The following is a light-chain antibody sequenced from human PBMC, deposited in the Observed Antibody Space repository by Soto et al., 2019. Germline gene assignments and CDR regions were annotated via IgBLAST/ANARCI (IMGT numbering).Light chain of an antibody. Sequence: DIPMTQSPSSVSASLGDTVTITCRASQDINVYLNWYQQKPGGVPKLLIYSGSTLHSGVPSRFTGSGSETDFTLTIRSLQPEDFATYYCQHAYVAPYSFGQGTKVDI. CDR3: QHAYVAPYS. CDR1: QDINVY. CDR2: SGS. V-gene: IGKV1-39*01. J-gene: IGKJ2*03.